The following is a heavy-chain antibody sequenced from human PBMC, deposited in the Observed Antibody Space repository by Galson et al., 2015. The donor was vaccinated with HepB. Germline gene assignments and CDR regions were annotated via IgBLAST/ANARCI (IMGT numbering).Heavy chain of an antibody. J-gene: IGHJ4*02. D-gene: IGHD6-13*01. V-gene: IGHV4-31*03. Sequence: TLSLTCTVSGGSISNSDYYWSWIRQYPGKGLEWIGYIYYTGNTHYNPSLKSRVTISVDTSKNMFSLKLSSVTAADTALYYCARSFSSSWLPDYWGQGTLVTVSS. CDR1: GGSISNSDYY. CDR3: ARSFSSSWLPDY. CDR2: IYYTGNT.